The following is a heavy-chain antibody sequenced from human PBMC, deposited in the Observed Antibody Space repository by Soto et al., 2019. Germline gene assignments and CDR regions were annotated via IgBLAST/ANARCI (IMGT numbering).Heavy chain of an antibody. CDR2: ISSTTNYI. CDR1: GFTFSRYS. J-gene: IGHJ4*02. D-gene: IGHD5-18*01. V-gene: IGHV3-21*04. Sequence: GGSLRLSCAASGFTFSRYSMNWVRQAPGKGLEWVSSISSTTNYIYYMDSLKGRFTISRDNALNSLYLQMNSLRAEDTAVYFCVTGYHSDYWGQGTLVTVS. CDR3: VTGYHSDY.